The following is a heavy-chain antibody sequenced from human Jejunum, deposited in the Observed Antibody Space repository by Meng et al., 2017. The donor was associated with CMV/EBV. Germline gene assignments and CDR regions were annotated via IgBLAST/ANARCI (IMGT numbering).Heavy chain of an antibody. V-gene: IGHV4-39*01. D-gene: IGHD3-10*01. CDR1: GGSITYNYF. J-gene: IGHJ1*01. CDR2: IYLSGTT. CDR3: ARTGGVSEYFQD. Sequence: CAVSGGSITYNYFWGWISQSPGKELEWIGNIYLSGTTYYNPSLRSRVIISVDTSNSQFSLTLTSVTAADTAVYYCARTGGVSEYFQDWGQGTLVTVSS.